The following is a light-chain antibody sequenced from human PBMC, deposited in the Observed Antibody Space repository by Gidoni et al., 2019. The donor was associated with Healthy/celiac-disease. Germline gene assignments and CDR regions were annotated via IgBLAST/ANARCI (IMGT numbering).Light chain of an antibody. J-gene: IGLJ3*02. CDR2: DDS. CDR1: NIGIKS. CDR3: QVWDSSSDHWV. V-gene: IGLV3-21*02. Sequence: SYVLTQPPSVSVAPGQTARITWGGKNIGIKSGNWYQQKPGQAPVLVVYDDSDRPSGIPVRYSGSNSGNTATLTISRVEAGDEADYYCQVWDSSSDHWVFGGGTKLTVL.